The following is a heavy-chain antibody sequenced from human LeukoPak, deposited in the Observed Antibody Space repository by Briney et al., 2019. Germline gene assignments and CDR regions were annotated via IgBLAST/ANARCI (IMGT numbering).Heavy chain of an antibody. D-gene: IGHD2-21*01. CDR1: GGSISSYY. CDR3: ASHIVVVKKYYYYYYMDV. Sequence: SETLSLTCTVSGGSISSYYWSWIRQPAGKGLEWIGRIYTSGSTNYNPSLKSRVTMSVDTSKNQFSLKLSSVTAADTAVYYCASHIVVVKKYYYYYYMDVWAKGPRSPSP. J-gene: IGHJ6*03. V-gene: IGHV4-4*07. CDR2: IYTSGST.